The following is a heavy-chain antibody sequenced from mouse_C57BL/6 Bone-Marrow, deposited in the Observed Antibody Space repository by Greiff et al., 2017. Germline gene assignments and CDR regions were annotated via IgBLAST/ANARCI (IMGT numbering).Heavy chain of an antibody. Sequence: VQLKESVAELVRPGASVKLSCTASGFNIKNTYMHWVKQRPEQGLEWIGRIDPANGNTKYAPKFQGKATMTADTSSNTAYLQLSSLTAEDTAIYYCATPPGKDYFDYWGQGTTLTVSS. CDR3: ATPPGKDYFDY. D-gene: IGHD2-1*01. CDR2: IDPANGNT. J-gene: IGHJ2*01. CDR1: GFNIKNTY. V-gene: IGHV14-3*01.